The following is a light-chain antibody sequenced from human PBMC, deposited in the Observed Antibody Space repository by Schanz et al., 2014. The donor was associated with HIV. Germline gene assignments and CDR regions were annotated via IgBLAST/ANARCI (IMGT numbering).Light chain of an antibody. CDR2: GAS. CDR1: QSVSSSY. J-gene: IGKJ4*01. V-gene: IGKV3D-20*02. Sequence: EIVLTQSPGTLSLSPGERATLSCRASQSVSSSYLAWYQQKPGQAPRLLIYGASSRATGIPDRFSGSGSGTDFTLTISRLEPEDFAVYYCQQRSNWPRGLTFGGGTKVEIK. CDR3: QQRSNWPRGLT.